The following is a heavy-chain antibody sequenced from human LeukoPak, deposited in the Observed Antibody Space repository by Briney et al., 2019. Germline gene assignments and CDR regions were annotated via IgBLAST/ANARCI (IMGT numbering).Heavy chain of an antibody. V-gene: IGHV3-21*01. Sequence: GGSLRLSCAASGFTFSSHSMNWVRQAPGKGLEWVSSISSSSSYIYYADSVKGRFTISRDNAKNSLYLQMNSLRPEDTAVYYCARHAEQLVDNDAFDIWGQGTMVTVSS. CDR2: ISSSSSYI. CDR3: ARHAEQLVDNDAFDI. J-gene: IGHJ3*02. CDR1: GFTFSSHS. D-gene: IGHD6-6*01.